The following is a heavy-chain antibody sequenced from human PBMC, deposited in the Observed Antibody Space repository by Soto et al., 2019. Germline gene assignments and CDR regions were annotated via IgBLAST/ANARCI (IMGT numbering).Heavy chain of an antibody. CDR2: FRESGGTT. Sequence: PGESLKLSCAASGFGFTFYTTAMSWVRQAQGKGQEWVSTFRESGGTTHYANSVKVRITIAKYTSTNNLNLKMHSLSVEATAIYYCAKASHRAIISPTHDYWGHGTLVTVSS. CDR3: AKASHRAIISPTHDY. V-gene: IGHV3-23*01. D-gene: IGHD2-2*01. J-gene: IGHJ4*01. CDR1: GFGFTFYTTA.